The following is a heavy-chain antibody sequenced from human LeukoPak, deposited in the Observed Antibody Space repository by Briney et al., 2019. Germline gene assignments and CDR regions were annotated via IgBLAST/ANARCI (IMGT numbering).Heavy chain of an antibody. CDR3: ARQGAYSSAIGMGY. CDR2: INPSGGGT. D-gene: IGHD6-19*01. V-gene: IGHV1-46*02. J-gene: IGHJ4*02. CDR1: GYTFNNYY. Sequence: ASVKVSCKASGYTFNNYYMYWVRQAPGQGLEWMGMINPSGGGTSYAQKFQGRVTMTRDTSTRTVYMEVSSLRPEDTAVYYCARQGAYSSAIGMGYWGQGILVTVSS.